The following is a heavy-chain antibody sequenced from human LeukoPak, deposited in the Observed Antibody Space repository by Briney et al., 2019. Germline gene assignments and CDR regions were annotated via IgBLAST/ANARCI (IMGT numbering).Heavy chain of an antibody. CDR2: IRDDGSNK. D-gene: IGHD2-15*01. V-gene: IGHV3-30*02. Sequence: GGSLRLSCAASGFTFSSYGMHWVRQAPGKGLGWVSFIRDDGSNKYYADSVKGRFTISRDNSKNTLYLQMNSLRAEDTAVYYCAKDEISPLDYWGQGTLVTVSS. J-gene: IGHJ4*02. CDR3: AKDEISPLDY. CDR1: GFTFSSYG.